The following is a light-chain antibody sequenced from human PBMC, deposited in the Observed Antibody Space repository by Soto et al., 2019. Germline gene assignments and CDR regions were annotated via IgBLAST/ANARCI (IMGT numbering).Light chain of an antibody. J-gene: IGKJ5*01. Sequence: EIVMTQSPATLSVSPGGRATLSCRASQSVNSNYLAWYQQHPGQPPRLLIYGISTRATGIPARFSGSGSGTEFSLTISSLQSEDFAVYYCQQYSKWPITFGQGTRLEI. CDR1: QSVNSN. CDR3: QQYSKWPIT. V-gene: IGKV3-15*01. CDR2: GIS.